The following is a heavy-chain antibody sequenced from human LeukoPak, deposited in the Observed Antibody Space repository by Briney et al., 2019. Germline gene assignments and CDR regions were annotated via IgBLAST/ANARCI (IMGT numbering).Heavy chain of an antibody. V-gene: IGHV4-59*12. CDR1: GGSISGYY. D-gene: IGHD1-26*01. Sequence: SETLSLTCSVSGGSISGYYWSWIRQLPGERLEWIGYIYHNGRTTYNPSLESRVTISVDTSKNQFSLKLSSVTAADTAVYYCARVVRWGSSGSPYYYYGMDVWGQGTTVTVSS. CDR2: IYHNGRT. CDR3: ARVVRWGSSGSPYYYYGMDV. J-gene: IGHJ6*02.